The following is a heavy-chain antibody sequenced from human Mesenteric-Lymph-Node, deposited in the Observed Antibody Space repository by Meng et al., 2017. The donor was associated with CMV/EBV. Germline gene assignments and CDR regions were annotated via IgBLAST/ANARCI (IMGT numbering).Heavy chain of an antibody. CDR1: GGSVSNGHHT. Sequence: VSGGSVSNGHHTAPCFRQPTVTSLPLLRSIFYTDPPSSPPSLPCHFTMSMDRSKNQFSLKLTSVTAADTAVYYCANDYGSGSYRFDYWGQGTLVTVSS. J-gene: IGHJ4*02. V-gene: IGHV4-30-2*01. CDR3: ANDYGSGSYRFDY. D-gene: IGHD3-10*01. CDR2: IFYTDPP.